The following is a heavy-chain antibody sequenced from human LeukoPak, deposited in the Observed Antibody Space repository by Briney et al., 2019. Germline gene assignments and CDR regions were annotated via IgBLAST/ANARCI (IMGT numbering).Heavy chain of an antibody. V-gene: IGHV3-23*01. CDR2: ISGSGGGT. D-gene: IGHD4-17*01. Sequence: GGSLRLSCAASGFTFRSHGMSGVRQAPGKGLEWVSGISGSGGGTFYADSVRGRFTISRDNSKNTVYLQMNSLRAEDTAVYYCAKSATTVTSNFDYWGQGTLVTVSS. J-gene: IGHJ4*02. CDR3: AKSATTVTSNFDY. CDR1: GFTFRSHG.